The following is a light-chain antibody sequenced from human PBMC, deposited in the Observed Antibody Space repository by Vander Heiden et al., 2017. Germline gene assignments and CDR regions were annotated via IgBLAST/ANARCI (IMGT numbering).Light chain of an antibody. CDR1: SRDVGGYNY. V-gene: IGLV2-14*01. Sequence: QSALTPPASVSGSLGQSTTISCTGTSRDVGGYNYVSWYQQHPGKAPKLKIDDVTNRPSGVSNRFSGSKSGNTASLTISGLQAEDEADYYCASFIPRRQRKEGFGNG. CDR2: DVT. CDR3: ASFIPRRQRKEG. J-gene: IGLJ1*01.